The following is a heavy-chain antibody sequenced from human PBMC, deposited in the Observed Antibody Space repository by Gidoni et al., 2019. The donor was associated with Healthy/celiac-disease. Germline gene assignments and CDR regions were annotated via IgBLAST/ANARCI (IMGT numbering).Heavy chain of an antibody. Sequence: EVQLVESGGGLVKPGGSLRLSCAASGFPFRTAWMSWVRQAPGKGLEWVGRIKSKTDGGTTDYAAPVKGRFTISRDDSKNTLYLQMNSLKTEDTAVYYCTTAYYDFWSGYYYFDYWGQGTLVTVSS. J-gene: IGHJ4*02. D-gene: IGHD3-3*01. CDR1: GFPFRTAW. V-gene: IGHV3-15*01. CDR2: IKSKTDGGTT. CDR3: TTAYYDFWSGYYYFDY.